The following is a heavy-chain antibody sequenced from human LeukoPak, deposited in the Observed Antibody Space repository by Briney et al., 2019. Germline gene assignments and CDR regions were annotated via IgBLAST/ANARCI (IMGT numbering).Heavy chain of an antibody. D-gene: IGHD3-10*01. V-gene: IGHV3-7*01. CDR3: ARDNYYGSGSYPPLDY. Sequence: GGSLRLSCAASGFTFSSYWMRLVRQAPGKGLEWVANIKQDGSEKYYVDSVKGRFTISRDNAKNSLYLQMNSLRGEDTAVYYCARDNYYGSGSYPPLDYWGQGTLVTVSS. J-gene: IGHJ4*02. CDR2: IKQDGSEK. CDR1: GFTFSSYW.